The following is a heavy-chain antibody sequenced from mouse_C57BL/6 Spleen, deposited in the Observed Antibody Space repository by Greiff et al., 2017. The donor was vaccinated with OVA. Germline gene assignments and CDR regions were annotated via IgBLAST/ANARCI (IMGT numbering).Heavy chain of an antibody. Sequence: VQLQQSGAELVRPGASVKLSCTASGFNIKDDYMHWVKQRPEQGLEWIGWIDPENGDTEYASKFQGKATITADTSSNTAYLQLSSLTSEDTAVYYCTTPNSKGGYFDYWGQGTTLTVSS. V-gene: IGHV14-4*01. CDR3: TTPNSKGGYFDY. D-gene: IGHD2-5*01. CDR1: GFNIKDDY. CDR2: IDPENGDT. J-gene: IGHJ2*01.